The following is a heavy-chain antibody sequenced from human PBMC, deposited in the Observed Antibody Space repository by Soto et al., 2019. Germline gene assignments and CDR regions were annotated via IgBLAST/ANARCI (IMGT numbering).Heavy chain of an antibody. CDR1: GFTFSDYA. J-gene: IGHJ5*02. Sequence: PGGSLRLSCAAAGFTFSDYAMNWVRQAPGKGLEWVSAISGSGANTYYADSVKGRFTMSRDNSKNMLYLQMNSLRDEDTAVYYCANGRFLEWLLPDNWFDPWGQGTLVTVSS. CDR2: ISGSGANT. CDR3: ANGRFLEWLLPDNWFDP. V-gene: IGHV3-23*01. D-gene: IGHD3-3*01.